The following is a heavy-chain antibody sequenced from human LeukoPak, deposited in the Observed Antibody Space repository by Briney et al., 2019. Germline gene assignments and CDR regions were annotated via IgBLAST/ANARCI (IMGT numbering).Heavy chain of an antibody. Sequence: SVKGRFTISRDNSKNTLHLQMNSLRAEDTAVYYFARGSMVSGTFDYWGQGTLVTVSS. V-gene: IGHV3-30*07. D-gene: IGHD5-18*01. CDR3: ARGSMVSGTFDY. J-gene: IGHJ4*02.